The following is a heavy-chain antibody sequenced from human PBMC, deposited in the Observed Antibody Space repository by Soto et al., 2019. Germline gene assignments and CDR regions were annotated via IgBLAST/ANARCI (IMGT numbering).Heavy chain of an antibody. Sequence: QVQLVQSGAEVKKPGASVKVSCKASGYTFTSYDINWVRQATGQGLEWVGWMNPNTGNTGYAQKFQGRVTMTRNTSISTAYMELSSLRSEDTAVYYCAREGSAAGTGWFDPWGQGTLVTVSS. CDR1: GYTFTSYD. V-gene: IGHV1-8*01. D-gene: IGHD6-13*01. CDR3: AREGSAAGTGWFDP. CDR2: MNPNTGNT. J-gene: IGHJ5*02.